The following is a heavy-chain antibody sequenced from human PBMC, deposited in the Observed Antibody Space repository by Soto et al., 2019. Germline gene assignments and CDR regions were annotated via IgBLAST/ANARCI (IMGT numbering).Heavy chain of an antibody. Sequence: PGGSLRLCCAASGFTFRSYSMNWVRRAPGKWMEWVSYISRSSRTIYYADSVKGRFTISRDNAKNSLYLQMNSLRDEDTAVYYCAREYDSSGYGFDYWGQGTLVPVSS. CDR3: AREYDSSGYGFDY. J-gene: IGHJ4*02. CDR1: GFTFRSYS. CDR2: ISRSSRTI. V-gene: IGHV3-48*02. D-gene: IGHD3-22*01.